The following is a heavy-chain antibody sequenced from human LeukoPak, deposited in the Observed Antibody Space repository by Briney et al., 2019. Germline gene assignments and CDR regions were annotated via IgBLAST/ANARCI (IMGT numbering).Heavy chain of an antibody. CDR3: ARDAGNGWFFDY. Sequence: PSETLSLTCTVSGGSISSYHWSWIRQPPGKGLEWIADTNYSGITNNNPSLKSRITISVDTSKNKFSLKLTSVTAADTAVYYCARDAGNGWFFDYWGQGTLVTVSS. D-gene: IGHD6-19*01. J-gene: IGHJ4*02. CDR1: GGSISSYH. CDR2: TNYSGIT. V-gene: IGHV4-59*12.